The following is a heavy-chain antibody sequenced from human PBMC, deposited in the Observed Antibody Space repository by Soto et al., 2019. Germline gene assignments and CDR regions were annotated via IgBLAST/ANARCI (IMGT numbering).Heavy chain of an antibody. CDR2: IWYEGSNK. CDR3: ARDHSDYYDSSGYSSGFDP. D-gene: IGHD3-22*01. CDR1: GFTFSRYA. Sequence: GGSLRLSCAASGFTFSRYAMHWVRQAPGKGLEWVAVIWYEGSNKYYADSVKGRFTISRDNSKNTLYLQMNSLRAEDTAVYYCARDHSDYYDSSGYSSGFDPWGQGTLVTVSS. V-gene: IGHV3-33*01. J-gene: IGHJ5*02.